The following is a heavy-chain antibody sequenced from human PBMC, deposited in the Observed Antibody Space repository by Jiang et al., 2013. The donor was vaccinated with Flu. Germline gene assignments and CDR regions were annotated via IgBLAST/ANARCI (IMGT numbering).Heavy chain of an antibody. CDR2: ISYDGSNK. D-gene: IGHD3-10*01. CDR1: GFTFSSYG. Sequence: QLLESGGGVVQPGRSLRLSCAASGFTFSSYGMHWVRQAPGKGLEWVAVISYDGSNKYYADSVKGRFTISRDNSKNTLYLQMNSLRAEDTAVYYCAKLHGEFDYWGQGTLVTASS. CDR3: AKLHGEFDY. J-gene: IGHJ4*02. V-gene: IGHV3-30*18.